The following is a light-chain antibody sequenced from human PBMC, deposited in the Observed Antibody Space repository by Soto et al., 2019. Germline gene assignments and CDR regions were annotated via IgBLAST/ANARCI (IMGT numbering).Light chain of an antibody. CDR2: DAS. CDR3: QQYSAWWT. J-gene: IGKJ1*01. V-gene: IGKV3-15*01. CDR1: QSVSSN. Sequence: EIVMTQSPATLSVSPGERATLSCRASQSVSSNLAWYQQKPGQAPRLLIYDASTRAPGIPARFSGSWSGTEFTLTISSLQSEDVAVYYCQQYSAWWTFGQGTTVEIK.